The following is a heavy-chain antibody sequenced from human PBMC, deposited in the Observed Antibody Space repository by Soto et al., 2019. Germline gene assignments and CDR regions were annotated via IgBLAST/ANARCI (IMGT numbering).Heavy chain of an antibody. CDR1: GFTFSSYD. Sequence: EVQLLESGGGLVQPGGSLRLSCAASGFTFSSYDMSWVRQAPGKGLEWVSAISGSGGSTYYADSVKGRFTISRDNSKNTLYLQMNSLRAEDTAVYYCAKVWIAAPEADYWGQGTLVTVSP. V-gene: IGHV3-23*01. D-gene: IGHD6-6*01. J-gene: IGHJ4*02. CDR3: AKVWIAAPEADY. CDR2: ISGSGGST.